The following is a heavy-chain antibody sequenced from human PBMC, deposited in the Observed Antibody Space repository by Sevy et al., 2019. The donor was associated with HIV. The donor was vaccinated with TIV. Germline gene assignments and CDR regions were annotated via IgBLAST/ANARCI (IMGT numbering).Heavy chain of an antibody. V-gene: IGHV1-24*01. J-gene: IGHJ4*02. D-gene: IGHD3-22*01. CDR3: ATTKDYYESSGDPFDY. CDR2: FDPEDGKR. CDR1: GYTLTKLS. Sequence: ASVKVSCKVSGYTLTKLSMHWVRQVRGKGPEWMGSFDPEDGKRIYAQKFQGRFTMTEDTSTDTGYLDLNSLRSEDSAVYFCATTKDYYESSGDPFDYWGQGTLVTVSS.